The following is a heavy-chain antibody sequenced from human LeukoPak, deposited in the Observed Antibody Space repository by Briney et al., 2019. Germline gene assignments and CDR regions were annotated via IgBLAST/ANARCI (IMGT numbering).Heavy chain of an antibody. J-gene: IGHJ4*02. V-gene: IGHV3-33*06. CDR2: IWYDGSNK. CDR1: GFTFSSYG. CDR3: AKDRIAAAGPRGSPMDY. D-gene: IGHD6-13*01. Sequence: GGSLRLSCAASGFTFSSYGMHWVRQAPGKGLEWVAVIWYDGSNKYYADSVKGRFTISRDNSKNTLYLQMNSLRAEDTAVYYCAKDRIAAAGPRGSPMDYWGQGTLVTVSS.